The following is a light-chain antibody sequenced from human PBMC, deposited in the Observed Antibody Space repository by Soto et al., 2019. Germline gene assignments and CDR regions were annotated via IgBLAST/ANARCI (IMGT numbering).Light chain of an antibody. J-gene: IGLJ2*01. V-gene: IGLV2-8*01. CDR1: SSDIGASTY. Sequence: QSALSQPPSASGSPGQSVTISCTGTSSDIGASTYVSWYQQHPGRAPNLIIYEVSKRPSGVPDRFSGSKSGTSASLAISGLQSEDEGDYYCAAWDDSQNGVVFGGGTKLAAL. CDR2: EVS. CDR3: AAWDDSQNGVV.